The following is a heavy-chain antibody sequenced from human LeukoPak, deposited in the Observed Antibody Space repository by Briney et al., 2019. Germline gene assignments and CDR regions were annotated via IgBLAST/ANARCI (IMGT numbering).Heavy chain of an antibody. D-gene: IGHD4-17*01. Sequence: GGSLRLSCAASGFTFSSYAMHWVRQAPGKGLEYVSAISSNGGSTYYTNSMKGRFTISRDNSKNTLYLKMGSLRAEDMAVYYCARVHYGDYSCFDYWGQGTLVTVSS. V-gene: IGHV3-64*01. CDR1: GFTFSSYA. J-gene: IGHJ4*02. CDR2: ISSNGGST. CDR3: ARVHYGDYSCFDY.